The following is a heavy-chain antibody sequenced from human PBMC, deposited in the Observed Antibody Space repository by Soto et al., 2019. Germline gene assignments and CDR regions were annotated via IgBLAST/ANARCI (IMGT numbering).Heavy chain of an antibody. D-gene: IGHD3-22*01. Sequence: QVQLVESGGGVVQPGWYLRLSCAASGFTFSSDALHWVRQARGKGLEWAAGISYDGRKKYYADSMKGRFTFSRDNSKNALYLQMNSLRAADTAVYYCARQAHSGSGWFDTWGQGTLVTVSS. V-gene: IGHV3-30*04. CDR2: ISYDGRKK. CDR1: GFTFSSDA. J-gene: IGHJ5*02. CDR3: ARQAHSGSGWFDT.